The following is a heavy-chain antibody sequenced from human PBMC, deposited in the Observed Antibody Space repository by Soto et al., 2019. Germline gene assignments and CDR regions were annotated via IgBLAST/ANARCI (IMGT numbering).Heavy chain of an antibody. CDR3: ARSLFMVAPDNALFDY. D-gene: IGHD5-12*01. V-gene: IGHV3-23*01. CDR1: GFKIRSYA. CDR2: ISGGGNDR. Sequence: GFLIHSSTAAGFKIRSYASIWVSQKREKGLEWVAGISGGGNDRYYADFVQGRFTFSRDNSRNILYLQMNSLRADDTAMYFCARSLFMVAPDNALFDYWGKGTLV. J-gene: IGHJ4*02.